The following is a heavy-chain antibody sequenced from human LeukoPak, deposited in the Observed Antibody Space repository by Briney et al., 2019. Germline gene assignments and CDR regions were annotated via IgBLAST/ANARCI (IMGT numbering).Heavy chain of an antibody. CDR2: ISYDGSNK. CDR1: GFTFSSYG. Sequence: GGSLRLSCAASGFTFSSYGMHWVRQAPGKGLEWVAVISYDGSNKYYADSVKGRFTISRDNSKNTLYLQMNSLRAEDTAVYYCAGTEPGIAAAAPPYYFDYWGQGTLVTVSS. J-gene: IGHJ4*02. D-gene: IGHD6-13*01. V-gene: IGHV3-30*03. CDR3: AGTEPGIAAAAPPYYFDY.